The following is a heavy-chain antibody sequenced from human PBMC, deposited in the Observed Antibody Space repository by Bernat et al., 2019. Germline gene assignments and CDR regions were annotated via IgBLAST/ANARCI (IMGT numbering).Heavy chain of an antibody. J-gene: IGHJ4*02. Sequence: EVQLVESGGGWVQPGGSLRLSCSASGFTFRGYWMTWVRQAPGKGLECVANIKEDGSDKSYVDSVKGRFTISIDTAQNSLSFQLNSLRVEDTAVYYCARRRGSASLDYWGQGTLITVSS. CDR2: IKEDGSDK. CDR3: ARRRGSASLDY. CDR1: GFTFRGYW. V-gene: IGHV3-7*03. D-gene: IGHD6-19*01.